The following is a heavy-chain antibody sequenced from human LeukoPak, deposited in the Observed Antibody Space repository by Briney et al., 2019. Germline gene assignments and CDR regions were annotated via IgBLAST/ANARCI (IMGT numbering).Heavy chain of an antibody. CDR1: GGSISSSSYY. D-gene: IGHD2-15*01. Sequence: KTSETLSLTCTVSGGSISSSSYYWGWIRQPPGKGLEWIGSIYYSGSTYYNPSLKSRVTISVDTSKNQFSLKLSSVTAADTAVYYCAREHCSGGSCYSICYYYYMDVWGKGTTVTVSS. CDR3: AREHCSGGSCYSICYYYYMDV. J-gene: IGHJ6*03. V-gene: IGHV4-39*07. CDR2: IYYSGST.